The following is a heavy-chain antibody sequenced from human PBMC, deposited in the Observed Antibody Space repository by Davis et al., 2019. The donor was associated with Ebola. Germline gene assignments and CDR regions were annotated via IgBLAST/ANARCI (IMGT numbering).Heavy chain of an antibody. D-gene: IGHD5-18*01. CDR1: GFTFSSYW. Sequence: HTGGSLRLSCAASGFTFSSYWMHWVRQAPGKGLVWVSRINSDGSSTSYADSVKGRFTISRDNAKNSLDLQMNSLRAEDTAMYYCTRARGGLGYEDVWGQGIAVTVSS. CDR3: TRARGGLGYEDV. J-gene: IGHJ6*02. V-gene: IGHV3-74*01. CDR2: INSDGSST.